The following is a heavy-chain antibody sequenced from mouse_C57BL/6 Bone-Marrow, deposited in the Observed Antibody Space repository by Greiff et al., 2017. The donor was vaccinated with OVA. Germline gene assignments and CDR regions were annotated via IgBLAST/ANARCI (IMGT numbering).Heavy chain of an antibody. D-gene: IGHD1-1*01. J-gene: IGHJ2*01. CDR2: IYPGNSDT. CDR3: TRPYGSSFFDY. Sequence: VQLQQSGTVLARPGASVKMSCKTSGYTFTSYWMHWVKQRPGQGLEWIGAIYPGNSDTSYNQKFKGKAKLTAVTSASTAYMELSSLTNANSAVYYCTRPYGSSFFDYWGQGTTLTVSS. CDR1: GYTFTSYW. V-gene: IGHV1-5*01.